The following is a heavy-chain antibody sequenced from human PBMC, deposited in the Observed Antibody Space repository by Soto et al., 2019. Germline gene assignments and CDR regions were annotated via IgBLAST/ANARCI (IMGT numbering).Heavy chain of an antibody. V-gene: IGHV1-18*01. CDR1: GYTFTDYG. CDR3: ARDDRQWAGAAAVVTANRNYPGMHV. Sequence: QVQLVQSAPEAKKPGASVRVSCKASGYTFTDYGLSWVRQAPGQGLEWMAWISVYNGKTNYAQKFQDRVTVTTDASSNTAYMDLGSLRSDDTAVYFCARDDRQWAGAAAVVTANRNYPGMHVWGQGTTVTVSS. CDR2: ISVYNGKT. D-gene: IGHD2-21*02. J-gene: IGHJ6*02.